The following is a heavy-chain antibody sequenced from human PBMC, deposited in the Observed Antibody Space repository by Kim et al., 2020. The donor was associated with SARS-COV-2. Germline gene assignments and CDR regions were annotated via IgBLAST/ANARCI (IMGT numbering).Heavy chain of an antibody. J-gene: IGHJ4*02. CDR2: INTGSGNT. V-gene: IGHV1-3*04. Sequence: ASVKVSCKTSGYTFTDYTLHWVRQAPGQSLEWVGWINTGSGNTKYSPNFQGRATITRDTSASTLYMELSGLRFEDTAVYYCAREARYTELDYWGQGTLVTVSS. CDR1: GYTFTDYT. D-gene: IGHD5-18*01. CDR3: AREARYTELDY.